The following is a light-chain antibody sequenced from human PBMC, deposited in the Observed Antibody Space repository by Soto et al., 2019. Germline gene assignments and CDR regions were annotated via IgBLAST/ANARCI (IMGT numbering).Light chain of an antibody. CDR3: AAWDDSLNGHVV. CDR1: SSNIGSNT. V-gene: IGLV1-44*01. J-gene: IGLJ2*01. Sequence: QSVLTQPPSASGTPGQRVTISCSGSSSNIGSNTVNWYQQITGTAPKLLIYNDTQRPSGVPDRFSGSKSGTSGSLAISGLQSEDEGDYYCAAWDDSLNGHVVFGGGTKVTVL. CDR2: NDT.